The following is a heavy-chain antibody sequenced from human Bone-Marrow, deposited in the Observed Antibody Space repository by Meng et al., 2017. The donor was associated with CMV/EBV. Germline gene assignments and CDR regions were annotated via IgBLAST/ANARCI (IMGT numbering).Heavy chain of an antibody. D-gene: IGHD1-26*01. CDR2: INPNSGGT. Sequence: ASVKVSCKASGYTFTGYYMHWVRQAPGQGLEWMGWINPNSGGTNYAQKFQGRVTMTRDTSISTAYVELSRLRSDDTAVYYCASLPLGANQASDYWGQGTLVTVSS. CDR1: GYTFTGYY. J-gene: IGHJ4*02. CDR3: ASLPLGANQASDY. V-gene: IGHV1-2*02.